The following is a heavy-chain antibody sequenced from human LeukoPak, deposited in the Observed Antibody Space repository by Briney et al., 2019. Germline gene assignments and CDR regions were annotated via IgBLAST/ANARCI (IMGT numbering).Heavy chain of an antibody. CDR1: GFSLFSYS. CDR2: ISGNTSYI. D-gene: IGHD1-14*01. Sequence: GGSLRLSCVGSGFSLFSYSINWVRQAPGKGLEWVSSISGNTSYIYYADSVKGRFTTSRDNAENSLYLQMNSLRAEDTAVYYCAREEIGGTTRSGALTWGHGSLVTVYS. J-gene: IGHJ5*01. CDR3: AREEIGGTTRSGALT. V-gene: IGHV3-21*01.